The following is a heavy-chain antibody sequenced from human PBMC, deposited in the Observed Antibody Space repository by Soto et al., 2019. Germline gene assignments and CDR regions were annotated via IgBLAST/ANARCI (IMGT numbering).Heavy chain of an antibody. CDR1: GFTFSTYG. J-gene: IGHJ6*03. CDR2: ISYDGSNK. CDR3: ANCPLYYYYMDV. Sequence: PGGSLRLSCAASGFTFSTYGMHWVRQAPGKGLEWVAVISYDGSNKYYADSVKGRFTISRDNSKNTLYLQMNSLRAEDTAVYYCANCPLYYYYMDVWGKGTTVTVSS. V-gene: IGHV3-30*18.